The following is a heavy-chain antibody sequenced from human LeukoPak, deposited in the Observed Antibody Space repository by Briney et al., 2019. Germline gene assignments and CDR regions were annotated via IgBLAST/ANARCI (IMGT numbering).Heavy chain of an antibody. CDR1: GGSVSDYY. J-gene: IGHJ4*02. D-gene: IGHD1-26*01. CDR3: ARGTVGAVLGDTFDY. CDR2: IYHTGST. V-gene: IGHV4-59*02. Sequence: PSETLSLTCTISGGSVSDYYWSWIRQSPGKGLEWIGYIYHTGSTSYSPSLKSRVTISADTSQNQFSLKLSSVTAADTAVYYCARGTVGAVLGDTFDYWGQGTLVTVSS.